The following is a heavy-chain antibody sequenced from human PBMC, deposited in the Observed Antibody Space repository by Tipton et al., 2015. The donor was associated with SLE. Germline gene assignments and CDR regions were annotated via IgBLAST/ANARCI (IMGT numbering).Heavy chain of an antibody. D-gene: IGHD3-3*02. CDR1: GVSISTSRYY. CDR3: ARAGSIYGADAFDI. V-gene: IGHV4-39*02. J-gene: IGHJ3*02. CDR2: LYAGGST. Sequence: LRLSCSVSGVSISTSRYYWGWIRQSPGQGLEWVGSLYAGGSTYFHPSLKSRAPISADASKNHFSLKLNSVTAADTAIYYCARAGSIYGADAFDIWGHGTLVSASS.